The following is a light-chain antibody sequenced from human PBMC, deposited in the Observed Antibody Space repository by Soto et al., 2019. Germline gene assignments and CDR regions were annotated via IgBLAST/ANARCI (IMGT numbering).Light chain of an antibody. CDR2: DAS. CDR3: QQFKDYVWT. CDR1: QSVRSW. J-gene: IGKJ1*01. V-gene: IGKV1-5*01. Sequence: DIQITQSPATLSASVGDRVTITCRASQSVRSWLAWYQQKPGTAPKLLIFDASRLESGVPSRFSGSASGTEFTLTISSLQPDDFATYYCQQFKDYVWTFGQGTKVDI.